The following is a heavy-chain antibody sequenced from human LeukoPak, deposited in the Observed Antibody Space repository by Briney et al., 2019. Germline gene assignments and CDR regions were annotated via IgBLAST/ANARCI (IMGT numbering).Heavy chain of an antibody. J-gene: IGHJ6*02. Sequence: SSETLSLTCDVYGGSFSNYYWSWIRQPPGKGLEWIGEINHSGSTNYNPSLKSRVTISVDTSNNQFSLKLSSVTAADTAAYYCARGWGRYCSSSSCSYYYYYGMDVWGQGTTVTVSS. V-gene: IGHV4-34*01. CDR2: INHSGST. CDR1: GGSFSNYY. CDR3: ARGWGRYCSSSSCSYYYYYGMDV. D-gene: IGHD2-2*01.